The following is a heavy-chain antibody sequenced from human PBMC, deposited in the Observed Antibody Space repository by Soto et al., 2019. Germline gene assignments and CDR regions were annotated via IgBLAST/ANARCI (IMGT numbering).Heavy chain of an antibody. CDR2: IRSKAYGGTT. Sequence: PGGSLRLSCTASGFTFGDYAMSWVRQAPGKGMEWVGFIRSKAYGGTTEYAASVKGRFTISRDDSKSIAYLQINSLKTEDTAVYYCTRDPYYYDSSGYYSPYFDYWGQGT. D-gene: IGHD3-22*01. V-gene: IGHV3-49*04. CDR3: TRDPYYYDSSGYYSPYFDY. J-gene: IGHJ4*02. CDR1: GFTFGDYA.